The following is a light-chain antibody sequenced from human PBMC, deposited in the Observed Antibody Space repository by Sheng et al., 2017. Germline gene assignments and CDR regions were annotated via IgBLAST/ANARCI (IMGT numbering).Light chain of an antibody. CDR1: SSDVGAYNY. Sequence: QSALTQPRSVSGSPGQSVTISCTGTSSDVGAYNYVSWYEQHPGKVPKLMIYDVNKRPSGVPDRFSGSKSGNTASLTISGLQAEDEADYYCCSYAGSYVVFGGGTKLTV. V-gene: IGLV2-11*01. CDR3: CSYAGSYVV. CDR2: DVN. J-gene: IGLJ2*01.